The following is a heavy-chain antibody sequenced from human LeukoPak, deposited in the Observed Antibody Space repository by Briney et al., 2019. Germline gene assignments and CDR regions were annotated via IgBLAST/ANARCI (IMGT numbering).Heavy chain of an antibody. V-gene: IGHV3-74*01. CDR1: GFTFSSNW. J-gene: IGHJ4*02. D-gene: IGHD1-26*01. CDR3: VRDLGGRSGH. Sequence: GGSLRLSCAASGFTFSSNWMHWVRQAPGKGLVWVSRINEDGSTTNYADSVKGRFTISRDDAKNTLYLQMNSLRAEDTAVYYCVRDLGGRSGHWGQGTLVTVSS. CDR2: INEDGSTT.